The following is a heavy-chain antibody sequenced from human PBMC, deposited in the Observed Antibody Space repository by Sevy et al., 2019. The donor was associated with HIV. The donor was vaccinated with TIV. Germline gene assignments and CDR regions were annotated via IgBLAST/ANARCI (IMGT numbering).Heavy chain of an antibody. Sequence: GGSLRLSCAASGFTFSNYGIHWVRQAPGKGLEWLAAISYGGTNKYYTDSVKGRFTISRDNSKNTLYLQMNSLRAEDTAAYFCAKDASSQWLNYFFDYWGQGTLVTVSS. D-gene: IGHD6-19*01. CDR3: AKDASSQWLNYFFDY. CDR1: GFTFSNYG. V-gene: IGHV3-30*18. J-gene: IGHJ4*02. CDR2: ISYGGTNK.